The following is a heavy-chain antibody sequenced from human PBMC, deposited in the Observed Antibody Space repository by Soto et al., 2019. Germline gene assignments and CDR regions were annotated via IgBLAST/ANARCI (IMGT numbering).Heavy chain of an antibody. V-gene: IGHV5-51*01. D-gene: IGHD3-10*01. CDR1: GYSFTSYW. CDR3: ARLSYYGSGSYYKIFDY. Sequence: PGGSLKISCNGSGYSFTSYWIGWVRQMPWKGLEWMGIIYPGDSDTRYSPSFQGQVTISADKSISTAYLQWSSLKASDTAMYYCARLSYYGSGSYYKIFDYWGQGTLVTVSS. J-gene: IGHJ4*02. CDR2: IYPGDSDT.